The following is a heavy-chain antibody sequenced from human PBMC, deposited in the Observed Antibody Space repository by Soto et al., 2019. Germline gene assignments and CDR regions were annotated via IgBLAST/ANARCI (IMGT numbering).Heavy chain of an antibody. V-gene: IGHV3-30-3*01. J-gene: IGHJ4*02. CDR2: ISYDGSNK. CDR1: GFTFSSYA. D-gene: IGHD1-20*01. CDR3: AREGPITGKIY. Sequence: PGGSLRLSCAASGFTFSSYAMHWVRQAPGKGLEWVAVISYDGSNKYYADSVKGRFTISRDNSKNTLYLQMNSLRAEDTAVYYCAREGPITGKIYWGQGTLVTVSS.